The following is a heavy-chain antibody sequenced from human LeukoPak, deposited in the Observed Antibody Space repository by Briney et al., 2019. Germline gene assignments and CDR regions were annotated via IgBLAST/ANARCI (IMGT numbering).Heavy chain of an antibody. CDR1: GFGISGSA. CDR2: IGSDEKT. V-gene: IGHV3-23*01. Sequence: PGGSLRLSCAASGFGISGSAMTWVRQAPGKGLEWVSSIGSDEKTHYSESARGRFAISRDNFQHMVFLEMNTLRAEDTAVYYCARGLHYYVAVNVCGQGTTVTVSS. D-gene: IGHD3-10*02. CDR3: ARGLHYYVAVNV. J-gene: IGHJ6*02.